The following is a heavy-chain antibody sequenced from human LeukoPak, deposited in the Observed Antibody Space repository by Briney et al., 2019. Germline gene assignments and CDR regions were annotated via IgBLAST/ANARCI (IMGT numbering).Heavy chain of an antibody. V-gene: IGHV4-34*01. CDR2: INHSGYT. CDR1: GESSFSSYY. Sequence: SETLSLTCAVYGESSFSSYYWSWIRQTPGGALEWIGEINHSGYTNYNPSLKSRVTLSVDTSKNQFSLRLNSVTAADTAVYYCSRQVVGNDYWGKGTLVTVSS. CDR3: SRQVVGNDY. D-gene: IGHD3-22*01. J-gene: IGHJ4*02.